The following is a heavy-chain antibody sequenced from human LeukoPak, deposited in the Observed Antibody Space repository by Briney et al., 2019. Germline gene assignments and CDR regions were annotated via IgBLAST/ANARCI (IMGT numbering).Heavy chain of an antibody. D-gene: IGHD4-17*01. CDR3: ARRGNYGDDFDY. J-gene: IGHJ4*02. CDR2: ISAYNGNT. CDR1: GYTITSYV. Sequence: ASVKVSCKASGYTITSYVISWVRQAPGQGLEWMGWISAYNGNTKYTHKFQGRVTMTTDTSTSTAYMELRSLRSDDTAVYYCARRGNYGDDFDYWGQGTLVTVSS. V-gene: IGHV1-18*01.